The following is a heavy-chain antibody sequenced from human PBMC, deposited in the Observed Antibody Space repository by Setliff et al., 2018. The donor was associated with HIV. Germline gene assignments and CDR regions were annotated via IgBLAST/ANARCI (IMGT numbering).Heavy chain of an antibody. V-gene: IGHV3-23*03. J-gene: IGHJ6*03. Sequence: GGSLRLSCAASGFTFSSYAMSWLRQAPGKGLEWVSLIYSGGGSTYYADSVKGRFTISRDNSKNTLYLQMNSLRAEDTAVYYCARDYAYDWNSVMDVWGKGTTVTVSS. CDR2: IYSGGGST. CDR3: ARDYAYDWNSVMDV. CDR1: GFTFSSYA. D-gene: IGHD1-7*01.